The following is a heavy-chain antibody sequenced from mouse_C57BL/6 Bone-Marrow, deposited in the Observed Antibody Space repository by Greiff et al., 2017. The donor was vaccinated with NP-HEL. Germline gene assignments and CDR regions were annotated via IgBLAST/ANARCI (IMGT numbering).Heavy chain of an antibody. CDR2: IRNKANGYTT. J-gene: IGHJ4*01. V-gene: IGHV7-3*01. D-gene: IGHD2-4*01. Sequence: EVQLVESGGGLVQPWGSLSLSFAASGFTFPDHYMSLVRQPPGKALELLGFIRNKANGYTTENSASLKGRFTISRDNSQSILYLQMNALRAEDSATYYCARSIYYDYADDPFYAMDYWGQGTSVTVSS. CDR1: GFTFPDHY. CDR3: ARSIYYDYADDPFYAMDY.